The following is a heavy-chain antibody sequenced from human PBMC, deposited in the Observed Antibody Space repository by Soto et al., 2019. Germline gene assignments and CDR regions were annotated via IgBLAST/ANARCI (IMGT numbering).Heavy chain of an antibody. V-gene: IGHV4-4*02. Sequence: QVQLQESGPGLVKPSGTLSLTCAVSSGSISSSNWWSWVRQPPGKGLEWIGEIYHSGSTNYNPSLKGGVTNSINKSKNQFPLKLSFGTPGDPAVYYWGRVRYSYEKKDYLYYLDLWGKGTTVPVS. CDR1: SGSISSSNW. D-gene: IGHD5-18*01. CDR2: IYHSGST. CDR3: GRVRYSYEKKDYLYYLDL. J-gene: IGHJ6*03.